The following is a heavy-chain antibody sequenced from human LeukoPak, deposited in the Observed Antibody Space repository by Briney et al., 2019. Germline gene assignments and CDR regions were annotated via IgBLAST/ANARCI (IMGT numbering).Heavy chain of an antibody. CDR1: TFTFTNYW. J-gene: IGHJ4*02. V-gene: IGHV3-74*01. D-gene: IGHD2/OR15-2a*01. CDR3: ATSPIATSTPYYFDH. Sequence: PGGSLRLSCAASTFTFTNYWMHWVRHVPGKGLVWVSRINTDASSTTYADSVKGRFTISRDYAKTTLFLQMNSLRAEDTAVYYCATSPIATSTPYYFDHWGQGALVSVSS. CDR2: INTDASST.